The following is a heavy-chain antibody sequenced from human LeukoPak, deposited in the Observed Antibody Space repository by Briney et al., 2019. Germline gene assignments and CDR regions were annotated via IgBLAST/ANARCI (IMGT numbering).Heavy chain of an antibody. CDR2: IGSSGSPT. D-gene: IGHD3-22*01. J-gene: IGHJ6*02. CDR3: ARRPYSDTSGRLSDV. CDR1: GFAFSSYN. V-gene: IGHV3-48*02. Sequence: QPGGSLRLSCAASGFAFSSYNMNWARQAPGKGLEWISYIGSSGSPTHYADSVGGRFTISRDNAKNSLYLQTNSLRDEDTAVYFCARRPYSDTSGRLSDVWGQGTTVTVSS.